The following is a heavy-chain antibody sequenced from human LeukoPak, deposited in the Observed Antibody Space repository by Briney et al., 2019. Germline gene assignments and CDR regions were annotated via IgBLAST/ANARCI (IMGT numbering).Heavy chain of an antibody. Sequence: SGTLPLTCTVSGGSISSYYWSWIRQPAGKGLQRIGRIYTSGSTNYNPSLKSRVTMSVDTSKNQFSLKLSSVTAADTAVYYCARDLMNWFDPWGQGTLVTVSS. CDR1: GGSISSYY. D-gene: IGHD3-16*01. CDR2: IYTSGST. J-gene: IGHJ5*02. V-gene: IGHV4-4*07. CDR3: ARDLMNWFDP.